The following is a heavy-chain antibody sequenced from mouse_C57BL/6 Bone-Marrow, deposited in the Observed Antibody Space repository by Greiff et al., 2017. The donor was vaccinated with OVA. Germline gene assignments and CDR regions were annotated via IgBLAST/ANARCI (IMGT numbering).Heavy chain of an antibody. V-gene: IGHV14-4*01. D-gene: IGHD2-1*01. CDR2: IDPENGDT. Sequence: EVQLQQSGAELVRPGASVKLSCTASGFNIKDDYMHWVKQRPEQGLEWIGWIDPENGDTEYASKFQGKATITADTSSNTAYLQLSSLTSEDTAVYYCTTYGNYDAMDYWGQGTSVTFSS. CDR1: GFNIKDDY. CDR3: TTYGNYDAMDY. J-gene: IGHJ4*01.